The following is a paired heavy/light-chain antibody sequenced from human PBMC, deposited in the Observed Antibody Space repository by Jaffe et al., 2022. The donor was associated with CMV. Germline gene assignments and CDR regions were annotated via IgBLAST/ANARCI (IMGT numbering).Light chain of an antibody. Sequence: DIQMTQSPSTLSASVGDRVTITCRASQSISSWLAWYQQKPGKAPKLLIYKASSLESGVPSRFSGSGSGTEFTLTISSLQPDDFATYYCQQYNSYPFPFGQGTKLEIK. CDR1: QSISSW. CDR2: KAS. CDR3: QQYNSYPFP. V-gene: IGKV1-5*03. J-gene: IGKJ2*01.
Heavy chain of an antibody. CDR1: GGSFSGYY. CDR3: ARGLRSIFGVVTAKGGLDY. V-gene: IGHV4-34*01. Sequence: QVQLQQWGAGLLKPSETLSLTCAVYGGSFSGYYWSWIRQPPGKGLEWIGEINHSGSTNYNPSLKSRVTISVDTSKNQFSLKLSSVTAADTAVYYCARGLRSIFGVVTAKGGLDYWGQGTLVTVSS. D-gene: IGHD3-3*01. J-gene: IGHJ4*02. CDR2: INHSGST.